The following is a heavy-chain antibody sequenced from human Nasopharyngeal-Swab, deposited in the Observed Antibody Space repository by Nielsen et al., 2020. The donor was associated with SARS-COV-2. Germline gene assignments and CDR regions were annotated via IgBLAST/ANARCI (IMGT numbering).Heavy chain of an antibody. Sequence: WIGKPPGKGMVGVAGIWYDGSNKYYADSVKGRFTISRENSKNTLYLQMNSLRAEDTSVYYCAREGHRPFAGHGYGMDVWGQGTTVTVSS. D-gene: IGHD3-3*02. J-gene: IGHJ6*02. CDR2: IWYDGSNK. V-gene: IGHV3-33*01. CDR3: AREGHRPFAGHGYGMDV.